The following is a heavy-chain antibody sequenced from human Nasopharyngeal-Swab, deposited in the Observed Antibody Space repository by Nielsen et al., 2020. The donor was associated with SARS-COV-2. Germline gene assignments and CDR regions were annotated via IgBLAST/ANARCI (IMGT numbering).Heavy chain of an antibody. D-gene: IGHD6-19*01. J-gene: IGHJ4*02. CDR3: AGGSSGWPDY. Sequence: GGSLRLSCKGSGYSFTSYWISWVRQMPGKGLEWMGRIDPSDSYTNYSPSFQGHVTISADKSISTAYLQWSSLKASDTARYYCAGGSSGWPDYWGQGTLVTVSS. CDR1: GYSFTSYW. V-gene: IGHV5-10-1*01. CDR2: IDPSDSYT.